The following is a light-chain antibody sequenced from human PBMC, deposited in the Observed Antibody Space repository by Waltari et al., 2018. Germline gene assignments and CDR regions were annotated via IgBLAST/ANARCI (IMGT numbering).Light chain of an antibody. CDR3: AAWDDGLNGYV. CDR1: RSNIGSNV. Sequence: HSVLTQPPSASGTSGPRVTISCYGSRSNIGSNVVTWYQQLPGTSPKLLIYSNSQRPSGVPDRFSGSKSGTSASLAISGLQSADEADYYCAAWDDGLNGYVFGIGTTVTVL. V-gene: IGLV1-44*01. J-gene: IGLJ1*01. CDR2: SNS.